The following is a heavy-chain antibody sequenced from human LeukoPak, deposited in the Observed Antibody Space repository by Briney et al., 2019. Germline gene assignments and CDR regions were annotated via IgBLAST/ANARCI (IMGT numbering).Heavy chain of an antibody. D-gene: IGHD3-16*01. Sequence: GGSLGLSCAASGFTFSSYSMNWVRQAPGKGLEWVSSISISSAYIYYADSVKGRFTISRDNAKNSLYLHMNSLRAEDTAVYYCTGGLQYFHDWGQGTLVTVSS. V-gene: IGHV3-21*01. CDR3: TGGLQYFHD. CDR1: GFTFSSYS. CDR2: ISISSAYI. J-gene: IGHJ4*02.